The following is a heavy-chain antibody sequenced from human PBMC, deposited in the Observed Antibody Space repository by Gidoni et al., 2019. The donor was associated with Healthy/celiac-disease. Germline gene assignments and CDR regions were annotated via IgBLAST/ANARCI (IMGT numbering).Heavy chain of an antibody. D-gene: IGHD2-2*01. J-gene: IGHJ5*02. CDR2: IIPILGIA. CDR3: ARELLVPAATLFDP. Sequence: GVADTGRIIPILGIANYAQKFQGRVTITADKSTSTAYMELSSLRSEDTAVYYCARELLVPAATLFDPWGQGTLVTVSS. V-gene: IGHV1-69*04.